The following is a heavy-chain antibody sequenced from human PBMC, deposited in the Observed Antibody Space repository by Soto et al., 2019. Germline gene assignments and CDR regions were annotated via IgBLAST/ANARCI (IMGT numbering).Heavy chain of an antibody. V-gene: IGHV3-33*01. CDR1: GFTFSSYG. Sequence: GGSLRLSCAASGFTFSSYGMHWVRQAPGKGLEWVAVIWYDGSNKYYADSVKGRFTISRDNSKNTLYLQMNSLRAEDTAVYYCARTESYYDILGYYGMDVWGQGTTVTVSS. D-gene: IGHD3-9*01. CDR2: IWYDGSNK. J-gene: IGHJ6*02. CDR3: ARTESYYDILGYYGMDV.